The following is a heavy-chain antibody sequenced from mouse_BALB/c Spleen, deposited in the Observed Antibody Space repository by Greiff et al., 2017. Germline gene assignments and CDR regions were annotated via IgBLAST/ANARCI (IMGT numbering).Heavy chain of an antibody. J-gene: IGHJ2*01. D-gene: IGHD1-2*01. Sequence: EVKLVESGGGLVKPGGSLKLSCAASGFTFSDYYMYWVRQTPEKRLEWVATISDGGSYTYYPDSVKGRFTISRDNAKNNLYLQMSSLKSEDTAMYYCARDEGRRYFENWGQGTTLTESS. V-gene: IGHV5-4*02. CDR3: ARDEGRRYFEN. CDR1: GFTFSDYY. CDR2: ISDGGSYT.